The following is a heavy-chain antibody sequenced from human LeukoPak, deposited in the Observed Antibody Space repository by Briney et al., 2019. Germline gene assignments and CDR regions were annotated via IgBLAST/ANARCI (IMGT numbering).Heavy chain of an antibody. CDR3: ASGKYYDFWSGYPPIDY. D-gene: IGHD3-3*01. CDR2: IYYSGST. Sequence: PSETLSLTCTVSGGSISSSTYCWGWIRQPPGKGLEWIGSIYYSGSTYYNPSLKSRVTISVDTSKNQFSLKLSSVSAADTAIYYCASGKYYDFWSGYPPIDYWGQGTLVTVSS. V-gene: IGHV4-39*01. CDR1: GGSISSSTYC. J-gene: IGHJ4*02.